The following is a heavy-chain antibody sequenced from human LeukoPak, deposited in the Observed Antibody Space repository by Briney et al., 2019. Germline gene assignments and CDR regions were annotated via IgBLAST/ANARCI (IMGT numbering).Heavy chain of an antibody. CDR2: IRYDGSNK. CDR1: GFTFSSYG. D-gene: IGHD2-2*01. Sequence: GGSLRLSCAASGFTFSSYGMHWVRQAQGKGLEWVAFIRYDGSNKYYADSVKGRFTISRDNSKNTLYLQMNSLRAEDTAVYYCARRYCSSTSCSPRSSYFDYWGQGTLVTVSS. CDR3: ARRYCSSTSCSPRSSYFDY. J-gene: IGHJ4*02. V-gene: IGHV3-30*02.